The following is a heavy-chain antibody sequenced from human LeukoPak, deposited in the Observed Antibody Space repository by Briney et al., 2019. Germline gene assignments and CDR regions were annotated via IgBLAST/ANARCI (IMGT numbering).Heavy chain of an antibody. D-gene: IGHD3-22*01. CDR2: IYPGDSDT. J-gene: IGHJ4*02. Sequence: GESLKISCKGSGYSFTTYWIAWVRQMPGKGLEWMGIIYPGDSDTRYSPSFQGQVTISADKSITTAYLQWSSLKASDTAMYYCARIYYYDSSGYLSALDYWGQGTLVTVSP. V-gene: IGHV5-51*01. CDR1: GYSFTTYW. CDR3: ARIYYYDSSGYLSALDY.